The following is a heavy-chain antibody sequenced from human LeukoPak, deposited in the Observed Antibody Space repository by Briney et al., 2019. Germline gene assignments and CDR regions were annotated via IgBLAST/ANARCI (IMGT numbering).Heavy chain of an antibody. CDR1: GFTFSSYG. CDR2: IWYDGSNK. V-gene: IGHV3-33*06. Sequence: PGRSLRLSCAASGFTFSSYGMHWVRQAPGKGLEWVAVIWYDGSNKYYADSVKGRFTISRDNSKNTLYLQMNSLRAEDTAVYYCAKGDGRQWLAGHAFDIWGQGTMVTVSS. J-gene: IGHJ3*02. D-gene: IGHD6-19*01. CDR3: AKGDGRQWLAGHAFDI.